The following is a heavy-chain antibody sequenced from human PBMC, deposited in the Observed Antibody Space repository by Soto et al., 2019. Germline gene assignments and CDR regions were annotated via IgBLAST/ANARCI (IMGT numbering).Heavy chain of an antibody. CDR1: GYTFTSYG. CDR3: ARALGSIAAREGY. V-gene: IGHV1-18*01. D-gene: IGHD6-6*01. CDR2: ISAYNGNT. Sequence: QVQLVQSGAEVKKPGAAVKVSCKASGYTFTSYGISWLRQPPGQGLEWMGCISAYNGNTNHAQKLQGRVTATTDTSTSTAYMELRSLGSDATGVYYCARALGSIAAREGYWGQGTLVTVSS. J-gene: IGHJ4*02.